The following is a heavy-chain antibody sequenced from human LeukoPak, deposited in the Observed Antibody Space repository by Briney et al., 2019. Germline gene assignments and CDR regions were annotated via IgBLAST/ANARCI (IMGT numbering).Heavy chain of an antibody. CDR1: GGSISSSHW. J-gene: IGHJ5*02. V-gene: IGHV4-4*07. D-gene: IGHD6-13*01. CDR3: ARSWYGTLNWFDP. Sequence: SETLSLTCAVSGGSISSSHWWSWVRQPAGKGLEWIGRIYTSGSTNYNPSLKSRVTMSVDTSKNQFSLKLSSVTAADTAVYYCARSWYGTLNWFDPWGQGTLVTVSS. CDR2: IYTSGST.